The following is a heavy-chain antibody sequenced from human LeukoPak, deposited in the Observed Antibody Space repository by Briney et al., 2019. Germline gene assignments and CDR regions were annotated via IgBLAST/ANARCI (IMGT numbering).Heavy chain of an antibody. Sequence: GGSLRLSCAASGFTFSSYAMHWVRQAPGKGLEWVAVISYDGSNKYYADSVKGRFTISRDNSKNTLYLQMNSLRAEDTAVYYCAKETEYYYGSGSFDPWGQGTLVTVSS. CDR3: AKETEYYYGSGSFDP. J-gene: IGHJ5*02. V-gene: IGHV3-30-3*01. CDR2: ISYDGSNK. D-gene: IGHD3-10*01. CDR1: GFTFSSYA.